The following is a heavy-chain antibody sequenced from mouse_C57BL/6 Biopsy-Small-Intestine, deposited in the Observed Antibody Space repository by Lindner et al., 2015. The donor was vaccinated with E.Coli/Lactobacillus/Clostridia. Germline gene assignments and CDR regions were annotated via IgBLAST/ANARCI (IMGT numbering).Heavy chain of an antibody. J-gene: IGHJ3*01. D-gene: IGHD2-5*01. Sequence: VQLQESGPELVKPGASVKISCKASGYAFSSSWMNWVKQRPGKGLEWIGRIYPGDGDTNYNGKFKGKATLTADKSSSTAYMQLSSLTSEDSAVYFCATYYNNYVGFAYWGQGTLVTVSA. CDR3: ATYYNNYVGFAY. CDR2: IYPGDGDT. V-gene: IGHV1-82*01. CDR1: GYAFSSSW.